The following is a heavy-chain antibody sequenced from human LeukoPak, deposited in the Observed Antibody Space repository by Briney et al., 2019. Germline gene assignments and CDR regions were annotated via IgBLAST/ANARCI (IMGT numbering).Heavy chain of an antibody. CDR3: ARESGYYDFWSGYPLEGYFDY. Sequence: ASVKVSCKASGYTFTSYGISWVRQAPGQGLEWMGWISAYNGNTNYAQKLQGRVTMTTDTSTSTAYMELRSLRSDDTAVYYCARESGYYDFWSGYPLEGYFDYWGQGTLVTVSS. V-gene: IGHV1-18*01. CDR2: ISAYNGNT. J-gene: IGHJ4*02. D-gene: IGHD3-3*01. CDR1: GYTFTSYG.